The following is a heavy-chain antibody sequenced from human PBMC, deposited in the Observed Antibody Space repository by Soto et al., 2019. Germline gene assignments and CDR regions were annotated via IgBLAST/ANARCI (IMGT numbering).Heavy chain of an antibody. J-gene: IGHJ5*02. CDR2: ISYDGSNK. CDR3: AKDHEVPT. D-gene: IGHD3-10*01. CDR1: GFTFSSYG. V-gene: IGHV3-30*18. Sequence: GGSLRLSCAASGFTFSSYGMHWVRQAPGKGLEWVAVISYDGSNKYYADSVKGRFTISRDNSKNTLYLQMNSLRAEDTAVYYCAKDHEVPTWGQGTLVTVSS.